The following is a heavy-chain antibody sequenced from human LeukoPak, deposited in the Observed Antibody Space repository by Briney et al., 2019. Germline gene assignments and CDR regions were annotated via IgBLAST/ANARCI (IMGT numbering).Heavy chain of an antibody. J-gene: IGHJ3*02. V-gene: IGHV3-23*01. CDR2: ISGSGDST. D-gene: IGHD1-26*01. Sequence: SGGSLRLSCAASGFTFSSYAMSWVRQAPGKGLEWVSGISGSGDSTKYADSVKGRFTISRDNSKNTLYLQMNSLRAEDTAVYYCAKGRWELLTDAFDIWGQGTMVTVSS. CDR3: AKGRWELLTDAFDI. CDR1: GFTFSSYA.